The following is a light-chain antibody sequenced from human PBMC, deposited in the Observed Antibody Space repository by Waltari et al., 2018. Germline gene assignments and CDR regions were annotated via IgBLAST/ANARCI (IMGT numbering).Light chain of an antibody. Sequence: QSVLTQPPSASGTPGQRVTISCSGSRPNIGNNYVYWYQQHPGTAPKLLIYRNNRRPSGVPDRFSGSKSGTSASLAISGLRSEDEADYYCAAWDDSLSGRVFGGGTKVTVL. CDR1: RPNIGNNY. CDR3: AAWDDSLSGRV. J-gene: IGLJ3*02. CDR2: RNN. V-gene: IGLV1-47*01.